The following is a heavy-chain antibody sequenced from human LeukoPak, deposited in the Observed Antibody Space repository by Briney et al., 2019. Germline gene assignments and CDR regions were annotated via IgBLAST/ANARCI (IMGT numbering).Heavy chain of an antibody. CDR1: GYTFTSNY. CDR2: IYPRDGST. J-gene: IGHJ6*02. D-gene: IGHD5-12*01. Sequence: GASVKVSCKASGYTFTSNYIHWVRQAPGQGLEWMGMIYPRDGSTSYAQKFQGRVTITADESTSTAYMELSSLRSEDTAVYYCASFPISYYYGMDVWGQGTTVTVSS. CDR3: ASFPISYYYGMDV. V-gene: IGHV1-46*01.